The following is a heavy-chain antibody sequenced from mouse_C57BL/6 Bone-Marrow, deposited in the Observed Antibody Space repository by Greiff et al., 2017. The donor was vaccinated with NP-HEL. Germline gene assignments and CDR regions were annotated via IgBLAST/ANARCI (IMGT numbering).Heavy chain of an antibody. CDR2: IWWDDDK. CDR3: ARNIYYGNLYFDY. J-gene: IGHJ2*01. CDR1: GFSLSTFGMG. Sequence: ESGPGILQPSQTLSLTCSFSGFSLSTFGMGVGWIRQPSGKGLEWLAHIWWDDDKYYNPALKSRLTISKDTSKNQVFLKIANVDTADTATYYCARNIYYGNLYFDYWGQGTTLTVSS. D-gene: IGHD2-1*01. V-gene: IGHV8-8*01.